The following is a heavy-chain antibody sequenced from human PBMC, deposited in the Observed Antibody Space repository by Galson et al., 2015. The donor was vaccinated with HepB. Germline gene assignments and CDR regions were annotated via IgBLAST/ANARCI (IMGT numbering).Heavy chain of an antibody. D-gene: IGHD3-22*01. CDR1: GFIFSNYG. J-gene: IGHJ6*02. CDR3: VRPTHLYDSIMWVGIDV. Sequence: SLRLSCAASGFIFSNYGIHWVRQAPGKGLEWVALNSYDGSKKNYADSVKGRFTISRDNSKNTVYLEVNSLRAEDTAVYYCVRPTHLYDSIMWVGIDVWGQGTTVTVSS. V-gene: IGHV3-33*01. CDR2: NSYDGSKK.